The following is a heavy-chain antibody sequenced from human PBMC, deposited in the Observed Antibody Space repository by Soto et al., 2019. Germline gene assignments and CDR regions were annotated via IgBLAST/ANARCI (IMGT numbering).Heavy chain of an antibody. V-gene: IGHV3-30*18. CDR3: AKARDYGDYTGFDY. CDR1: GFTFSSYG. CDR2: ISYDGSNK. D-gene: IGHD4-17*01. J-gene: IGHJ4*02. Sequence: RLSCAASGFTFSSYGMHCVRQAPGKGLEWVAVISYDGSNKYYADSVKGRFTISRDNSKNTLYLQMNSLRAGDTAVYYCAKARDYGDYTGFDYWGQGTLVTVSS.